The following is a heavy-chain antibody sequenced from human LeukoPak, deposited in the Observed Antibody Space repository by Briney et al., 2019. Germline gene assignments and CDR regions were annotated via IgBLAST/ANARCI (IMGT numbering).Heavy chain of an antibody. CDR2: ISSSSSYI. J-gene: IGHJ4*02. Sequence: GGSLRLSCAASGFTFSSYSMNWVRQAPGKGLEWVSSISSSSSYIYYADSVKGRFTISRDNAKNSLYLQMNSLRAEDTAVYYCARGTDYGDSYFDYWGQGTLVTVPS. CDR1: GFTFSSYS. CDR3: ARGTDYGDSYFDY. D-gene: IGHD4-17*01. V-gene: IGHV3-21*01.